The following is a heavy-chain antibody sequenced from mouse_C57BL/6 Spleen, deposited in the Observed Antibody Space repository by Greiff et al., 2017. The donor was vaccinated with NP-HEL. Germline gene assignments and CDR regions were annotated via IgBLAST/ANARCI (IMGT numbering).Heavy chain of an antibody. CDR2: INYDGSST. J-gene: IGHJ4*01. CDR1: GFTFSDYY. V-gene: IGHV5-16*01. D-gene: IGHD1-1*01. Sequence: EVQLVESEGGLVQPGSSMKLSCTASGFTFSDYYMAWVRQVPEKGLEWVANINYDGSSTYYLDSLKSRFIISRDNAKNILYLQMSSLKSEDTATYYCARDRYYYGSRYYAMDYWGQGTSVTVSS. CDR3: ARDRYYYGSRYYAMDY.